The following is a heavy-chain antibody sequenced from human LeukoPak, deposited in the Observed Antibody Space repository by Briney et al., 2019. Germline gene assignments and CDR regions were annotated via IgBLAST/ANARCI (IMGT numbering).Heavy chain of an antibody. CDR3: ASDRGFEYYFDY. CDR2: IIPIFTTA. CDR1: GGTFTDYG. V-gene: IGHV1-69*06. Sequence: ASVKVSCKSSGGTFTDYGISWVRHAPGQGLEWMGRIIPIFTTANYAQKFQGRVTITADTSTNTAYMELTSLRSEDTAVYYCASDRGFEYYFDYWGQGTLLTVSS. J-gene: IGHJ4*02. D-gene: IGHD2/OR15-2a*01.